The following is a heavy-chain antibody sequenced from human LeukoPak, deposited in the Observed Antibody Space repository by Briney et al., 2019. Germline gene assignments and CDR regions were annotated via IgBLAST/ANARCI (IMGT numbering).Heavy chain of an antibody. J-gene: IGHJ5*02. CDR1: GGTFSSYA. CDR2: IIPILGIA. CDR3: ARGRPVVATMSGGNWFAP. Sequence: ASVKVSCKASGGTFSSYAISWVRQAPGQGLEWMGRIIPILGIANYAQKLQGGVTMTTDTSTSTAYMELRGLRSDDTAVYYCARGRPVVATMSGGNWFAPWGQGTLVTVSS. V-gene: IGHV1-69*04. D-gene: IGHD5-12*01.